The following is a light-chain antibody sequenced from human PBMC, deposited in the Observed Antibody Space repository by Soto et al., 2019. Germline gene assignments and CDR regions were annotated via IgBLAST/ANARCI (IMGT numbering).Light chain of an antibody. CDR1: QSASTW. V-gene: IGKV1-5*01. CDR3: QHYNSYPFT. Sequence: DIPMTQSPSTLSASVGDSVTITCRASQSASTWLACYQQKPGKAPKLLISDASSLESGVPKRLSGSGSGTEFTLTISSLQPDDFATYYCQHYNSYPFTFGPGTKVDLK. CDR2: DAS. J-gene: IGKJ3*01.